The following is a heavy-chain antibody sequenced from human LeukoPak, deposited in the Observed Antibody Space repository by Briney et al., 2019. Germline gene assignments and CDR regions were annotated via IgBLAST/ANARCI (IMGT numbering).Heavy chain of an antibody. CDR3: ARVGPTYLTLYYFDY. CDR2: INPNSGGT. V-gene: IGHV1-2*02. Sequence: ASVKVSCKASGYTFTGYYMHWVRQAPGQGLEWMGWINPNSGGTNYAQKFQGRVTMTRDTSISTAYMELSSLRSEDTAVYYCARVGPTYLTLYYFDYWGQGTLVTVSS. D-gene: IGHD2/OR15-2a*01. CDR1: GYTFTGYY. J-gene: IGHJ4*02.